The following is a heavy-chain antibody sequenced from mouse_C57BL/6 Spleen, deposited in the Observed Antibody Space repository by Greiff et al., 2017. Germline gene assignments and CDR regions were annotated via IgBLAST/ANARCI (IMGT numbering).Heavy chain of an antibody. Sequence: EVMLVESGGGLVQPGGSLSLSCAASGFTFTDYYMSWVRQPPGKALEWMGFIRHKANGYTTEYSASVKGRFTIYRDNSQSILYLQMNALRAEDSATYYCARYMRIGYFDVWGTGTTVTVSS. V-gene: IGHV7-3*01. CDR1: GFTFTDYY. CDR3: ARYMRIGYFDV. J-gene: IGHJ1*03. CDR2: IRHKANGYTT.